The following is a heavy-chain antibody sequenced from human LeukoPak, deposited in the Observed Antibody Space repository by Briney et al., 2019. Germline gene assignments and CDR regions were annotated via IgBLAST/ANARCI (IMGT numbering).Heavy chain of an antibody. CDR3: AKVRVGATIDD. CDR1: GFTFRSYA. V-gene: IGHV3-23*01. J-gene: IGHJ4*02. Sequence: GGSLRLSCVAFGFTFRSYAMNWVRQDPGKGLEWVSGISESGVGTNYADSVKGRFTTSRDNSKNTLYLQMNSLRGEDTAVYYCAKVRVGATIDDWGQGTLVTVSS. CDR2: ISESGVGT. D-gene: IGHD1-26*01.